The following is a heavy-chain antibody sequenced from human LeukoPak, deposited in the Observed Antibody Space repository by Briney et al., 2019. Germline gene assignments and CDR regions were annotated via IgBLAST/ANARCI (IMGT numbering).Heavy chain of an antibody. Sequence: GGSLRLSCAASGFTFSNYWMHWVRQAPGKGLVWVSRIKTDGSTTDYADSVGGRFTISRDNAKNTMYLQMNSLTAEDSAVYYCARGAAGTGPDIWGLGTMVTVSA. J-gene: IGHJ3*02. CDR3: ARGAAGTGPDI. D-gene: IGHD6-19*01. CDR2: IKTDGSTT. CDR1: GFTFSNYW. V-gene: IGHV3-74*01.